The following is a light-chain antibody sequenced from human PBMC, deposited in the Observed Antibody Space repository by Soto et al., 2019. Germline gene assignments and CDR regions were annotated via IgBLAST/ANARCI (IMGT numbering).Light chain of an antibody. J-gene: IGKJ1*01. Sequence: DSQMTQSPSSLYASVGDRVTITCRASQSISSYLNWYQQKPGKAPKLLIYAASSLQSGVTSRFSGSGSGTDFTLTISSLQPEDFATYSCQQSYSTPWTFGQGTKVEIK. CDR2: AAS. V-gene: IGKV1-39*01. CDR1: QSISSY. CDR3: QQSYSTPWT.